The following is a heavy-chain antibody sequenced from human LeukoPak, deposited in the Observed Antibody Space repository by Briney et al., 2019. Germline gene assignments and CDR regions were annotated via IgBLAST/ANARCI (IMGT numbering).Heavy chain of an antibody. D-gene: IGHD3-16*01. V-gene: IGHV4-4*07. CDR1: GGSISSYY. CDR2: IYTSGST. Sequence: SSETLSLTCTLPGGSISSYYWSWIRQPDGKGREWIGRIYTSGSTNYNPSLKSRVTISVGKSKNQFSLKLSSVTAADTAVYYCARLITRMGAFDIWGQGTMVTVSS. J-gene: IGHJ3*02. CDR3: ARLITRMGAFDI.